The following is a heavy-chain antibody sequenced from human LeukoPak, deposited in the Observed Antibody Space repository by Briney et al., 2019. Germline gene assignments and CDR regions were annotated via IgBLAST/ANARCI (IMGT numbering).Heavy chain of an antibody. CDR1: CDSISSSSSY. V-gene: IGHV4-39*01. J-gene: IGHJ4*02. CDR3: ARQTGSGLFILP. CDR2: IYYSGNT. D-gene: IGHD3/OR15-3a*01. Sequence: SETLSFTCTVSCDSISSSSSYWGWIRQAPGKGLGWIGSIYYSGNTYYNASLKSQVSISIDTSKNQFSLRLTSVTAADTAVYYCARQTGSGLFILPGGQGTLVTVSS.